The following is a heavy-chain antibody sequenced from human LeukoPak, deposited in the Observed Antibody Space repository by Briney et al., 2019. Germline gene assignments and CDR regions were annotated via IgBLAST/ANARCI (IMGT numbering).Heavy chain of an antibody. CDR3: ARDPQCGGDCPPDY. J-gene: IGHJ4*02. CDR1: GGSISSGDCY. Sequence: SETLSLTCTVSGGSISSGDCYWSWIPQPPGKGLEWIVYIYYSGSTYYNPSPKGRVTISVDTSKNQLSLKLSSVTAADTAVYYCARDPQCGGDCPPDYWGQGTLVTVSS. D-gene: IGHD2-21*02. CDR2: IYYSGST. V-gene: IGHV4-30-4*01.